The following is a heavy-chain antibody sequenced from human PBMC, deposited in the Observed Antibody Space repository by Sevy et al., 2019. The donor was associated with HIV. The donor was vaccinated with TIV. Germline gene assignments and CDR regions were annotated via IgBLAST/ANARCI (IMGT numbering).Heavy chain of an antibody. D-gene: IGHD3-22*01. CDR3: ATTKDYYESSGDPFDY. J-gene: IGHJ4*02. Sequence: ASVKVSCKVSGYTLTKLATHWVRQGPGKGLEWMGSFDPEDEETIYAQKFQGRVTMTEDTSTETAYMELSSLRSEDTAVYYCATTKDYYESSGDPFDYWGQGTLVTVSS. CDR2: FDPEDEET. CDR1: GYTLTKLA. V-gene: IGHV1-24*01.